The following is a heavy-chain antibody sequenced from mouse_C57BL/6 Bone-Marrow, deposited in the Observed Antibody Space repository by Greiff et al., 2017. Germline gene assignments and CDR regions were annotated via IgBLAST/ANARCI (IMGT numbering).Heavy chain of an antibody. Sequence: QVQLQQSGAELVRPGASVKLSCKASGYTFTDYYINWVKQRPGQGLEWIARLYPGSGNSYYNEKFKGKATLTAEKSSSTAYMQLSSLTSEDSAVYFCARGYYGSSYWFAYWGQGTLVTVSA. CDR1: GYTFTDYY. CDR3: ARGYYGSSYWFAY. V-gene: IGHV1-76*01. J-gene: IGHJ3*01. D-gene: IGHD1-1*01. CDR2: LYPGSGNS.